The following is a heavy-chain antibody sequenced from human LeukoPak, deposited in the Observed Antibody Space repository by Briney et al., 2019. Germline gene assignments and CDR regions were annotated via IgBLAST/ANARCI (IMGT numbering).Heavy chain of an antibody. CDR3: ARDRQYLGAMHV. CDR2: IGSDGKT. Sequence: GGSLRLSCEASGFPLSSYVMTWVRQAPGKGLEWVSSIGSDGKTHYSESVKGRFVISRDNFGGMVFLQLNSLRVEDTALYYCARDRQYLGAMHVWGQSTSVTVSS. CDR1: GFPLSSYV. J-gene: IGHJ6*02. D-gene: IGHD2/OR15-2a*01. V-gene: IGHV3-23*01.